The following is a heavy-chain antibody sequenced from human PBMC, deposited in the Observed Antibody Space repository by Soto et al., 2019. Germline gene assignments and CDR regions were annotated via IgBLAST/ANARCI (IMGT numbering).Heavy chain of an antibody. CDR3: ARDGGTYYDFWSGYSPRPYYYYYYMDV. CDR2: INSDVSSI. Sequence: PGGSLRLSCAASGFTFSSYWMHWVRQAPGKGLVWVTRINSDVSSISYADSVKGRFIISRDNAKNTLYLQMNSLRAEDMAVYYCARDGGTYYDFWSGYSPRPYYYYYYMDVWGKGTTVTVSS. CDR1: GFTFSSYW. J-gene: IGHJ6*03. D-gene: IGHD3-3*01. V-gene: IGHV3-74*01.